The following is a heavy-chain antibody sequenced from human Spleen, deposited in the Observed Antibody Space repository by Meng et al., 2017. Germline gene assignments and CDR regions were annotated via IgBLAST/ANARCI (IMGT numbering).Heavy chain of an antibody. CDR1: GFYFNNAW. V-gene: IGHV3-15*01. D-gene: IGHD1-26*01. CDR3: TWDDKDVSDY. CDR2: IKSNTDGGTA. J-gene: IGHJ4*02. Sequence: GESLKISCAASGFYFNNAWMSWVRQAPGKGLEWVGRIKSNTDGGTAEYAAPVTGRFTISRDDSKSTLYLQMSGLRNDDTGVYYCTWDDKDVSDYWGQGTLVTVSS.